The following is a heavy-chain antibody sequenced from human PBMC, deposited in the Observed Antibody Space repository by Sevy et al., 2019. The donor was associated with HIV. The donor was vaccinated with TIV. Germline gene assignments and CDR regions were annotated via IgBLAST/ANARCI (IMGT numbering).Heavy chain of an antibody. J-gene: IGHJ3*02. D-gene: IGHD3-3*01. CDR2: ISHDGDNK. V-gene: IGHV3-30*14. CDR1: GFKFNGHG. CDR3: ARDFEVNNWRVVGAFDM. Sequence: GGSLRLSCVAPGFKFNGHGIHWVRQAPGKGLRWVAGISHDGDNKIYGDSVKGRFSISGDQSKNTVYLQMGTLTPEDTAIYYCARDFEVNNWRVVGAFDMWGLGTLVTVSS.